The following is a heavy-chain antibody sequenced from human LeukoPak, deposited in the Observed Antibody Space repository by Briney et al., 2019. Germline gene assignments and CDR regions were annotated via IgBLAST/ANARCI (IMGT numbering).Heavy chain of an antibody. Sequence: ASVKLSCKASGFSLTDYYIHWVRQAPGQGLEWMGWLNPKNGGTNYVQKFQGRVTMTSDTSISTAYMELSRLRSDDTAVYYCARAYLYSSPDLDPWGQGTAVTVST. CDR1: GFSLTDYY. CDR2: LNPKNGGT. D-gene: IGHD6-13*01. CDR3: ARAYLYSSPDLDP. V-gene: IGHV1-2*02. J-gene: IGHJ5*02.